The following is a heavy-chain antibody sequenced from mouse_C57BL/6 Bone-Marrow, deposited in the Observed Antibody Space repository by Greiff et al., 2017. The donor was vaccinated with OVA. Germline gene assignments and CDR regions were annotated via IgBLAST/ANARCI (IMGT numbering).Heavy chain of an antibody. CDR2: IYPRDGST. D-gene: IGHD2-2*01. CDR3: ADGGVTNAMDY. CDR1: GYTFTSYD. V-gene: IGHV1-85*01. Sequence: VTLMESGPELVKPGASVKLSCKASGYTFTSYDINWVKQRPGQGLEWIGWIYPRDGSTKYNEKFKGKATLTVDTSSSTAYMELHSLTSEDSAVYFCADGGVTNAMDYWGQGTSVTVSS. J-gene: IGHJ4*01.